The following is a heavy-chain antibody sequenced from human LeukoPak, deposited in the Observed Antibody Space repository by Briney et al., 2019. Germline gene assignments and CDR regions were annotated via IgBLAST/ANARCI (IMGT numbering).Heavy chain of an antibody. CDR3: AKEIFGGDSPGD. J-gene: IGHJ4*02. D-gene: IGHD4-17*01. V-gene: IGHV7-4-1*02. Sequence: GASVKVSCKASGYTFISYALHWVRQAPGQGLEWMGWINTNTGHPTYAQGFTGRFVFSVDTSISTAYLQISSLTSEDTAVYYCAKEIFGGDSPGDWGQGTLVTVPS. CDR1: GYTFISYA. CDR2: INTNTGHP.